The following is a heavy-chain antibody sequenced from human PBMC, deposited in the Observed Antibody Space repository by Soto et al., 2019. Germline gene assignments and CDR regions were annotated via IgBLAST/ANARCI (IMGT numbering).Heavy chain of an antibody. D-gene: IGHD3-10*01. CDR2: IHYSGST. V-gene: IGHV4-31*03. J-gene: IGHJ4*01. CDR3: ARVRGSGSYAAYYFDS. Sequence: SSETLSLTCTVSGGSISNGGYYWNWVRQHPGKGLEWIGYIHYSGSTWYNPSLESRVTISVDTSKDQFSLKLRSVTAADTAVYYCARVRGSGSYAAYYFDSWGQGTLVT. CDR1: GGSISNGGYY.